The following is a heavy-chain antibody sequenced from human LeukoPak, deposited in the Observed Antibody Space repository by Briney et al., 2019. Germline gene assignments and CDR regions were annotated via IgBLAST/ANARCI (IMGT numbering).Heavy chain of an antibody. CDR3: ARSPHYDSSGYYFDY. J-gene: IGHJ4*02. Sequence: SVKVSCKASGYTFTSYAISWVRQAPGQGLEWMGGIIPIFGTANYAQKFQGRVTITADESTGTAYMELSSLRSEDTAVYYCARSPHYDSSGYYFDYWGQGTLVTVSS. CDR2: IIPIFGTA. D-gene: IGHD3-22*01. V-gene: IGHV1-69*13. CDR1: GYTFTSYA.